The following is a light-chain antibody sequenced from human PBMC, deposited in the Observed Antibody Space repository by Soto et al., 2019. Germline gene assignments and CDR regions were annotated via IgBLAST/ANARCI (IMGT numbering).Light chain of an antibody. J-gene: IGKJ5*01. Sequence: QMTQSPSSLSASIGDRVTISCQASQDVGNFLNWYQRRPGKAPYLLIYDASNLDSGVSSRFSGSGSGRDFSFTITSLQPDDVATYFCQQYGSLPITFGQGTRLEIK. CDR1: QDVGNF. CDR2: DAS. V-gene: IGKV1-33*01. CDR3: QQYGSLPIT.